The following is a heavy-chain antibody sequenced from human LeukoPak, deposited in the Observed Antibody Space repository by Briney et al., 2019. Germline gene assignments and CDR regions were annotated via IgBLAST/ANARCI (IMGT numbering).Heavy chain of an antibody. CDR1: GYTFTGYY. Sequence: GASVKVSCKASGYTFTGYYMHWVRQAPGQGLEWMGWINPNSGGTNSAQQFQGRVTMTRDTSISTAYMELSRLRSDDTAVYYCARDNSVGETAWWFDPWGQGTLVTVSS. J-gene: IGHJ5*02. CDR3: ARDNSVGETAWWFDP. D-gene: IGHD1-26*01. CDR2: INPNSGGT. V-gene: IGHV1-2*02.